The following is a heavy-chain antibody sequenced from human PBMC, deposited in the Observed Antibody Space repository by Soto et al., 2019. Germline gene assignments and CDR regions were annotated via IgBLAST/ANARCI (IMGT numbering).Heavy chain of an antibody. CDR3: ARGPHLDTVMVPFFDY. V-gene: IGHV1-58*01. Sequence: GASVKVSCKASGFTFTSSAVQWVRQARGQRLEWIGWIVVGSGNTNYAQKLQERVTITRYMSTCTSYMELSSLRSEDTAVYYCARGPHLDTVMVPFFDYGGQGTLVTSPQ. J-gene: IGHJ4*02. D-gene: IGHD5-18*01. CDR2: IVVGSGNT. CDR1: GFTFTSSA.